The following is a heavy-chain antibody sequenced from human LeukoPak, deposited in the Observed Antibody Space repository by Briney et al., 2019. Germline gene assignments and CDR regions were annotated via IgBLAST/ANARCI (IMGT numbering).Heavy chain of an antibody. Sequence: ASVNVSCKASGYTFTGYYMHWVRQAAGQGLEGMGWINPNSGGTNYAQKFQGRVTMTRDTSISTAYMELSRLRSDDTAVYYCAREPPYGSGSYDYWGQGTLVTVSS. CDR1: GYTFTGYY. D-gene: IGHD3-10*01. CDR2: INPNSGGT. J-gene: IGHJ4*02. V-gene: IGHV1-2*02. CDR3: AREPPYGSGSYDY.